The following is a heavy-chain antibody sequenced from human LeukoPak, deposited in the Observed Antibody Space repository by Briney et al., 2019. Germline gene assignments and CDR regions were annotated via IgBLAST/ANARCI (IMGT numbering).Heavy chain of an antibody. CDR1: GFSFSGYF. D-gene: IGHD5-18*01. Sequence: GGSLRLSCAASGFSFSGYFMSWVRQAPGKGLEWVANIKQDGSEIHYVDSVKGRFTISRDNAKNSLFLQMNSLRAEDTAVYYCARDEQVWPFDYWGQGTLVTVSS. V-gene: IGHV3-7*05. CDR2: IKQDGSEI. CDR3: ARDEQVWPFDY. J-gene: IGHJ4*02.